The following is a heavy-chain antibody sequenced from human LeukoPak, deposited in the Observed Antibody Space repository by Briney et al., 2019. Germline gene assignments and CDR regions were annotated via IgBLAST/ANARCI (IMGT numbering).Heavy chain of an antibody. J-gene: IGHJ4*02. V-gene: IGHV3-7*01. CDR1: GFTFSTYW. CDR3: AGGSGFLIQN. Sequence: GGSLRLSCAASGFTFSTYWMSWVRQAPGKGLEWVANIKQDGSEKYYVDSVKGRFTISRDNAKNSLYLQMNSLRVEDTAVYYCAGGSGFLIQNWGQGTLVTVSS. CDR2: IKQDGSEK. D-gene: IGHD3-3*01.